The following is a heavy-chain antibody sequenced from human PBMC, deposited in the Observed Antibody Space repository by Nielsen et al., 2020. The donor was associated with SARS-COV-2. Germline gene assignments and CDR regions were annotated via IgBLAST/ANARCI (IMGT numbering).Heavy chain of an antibody. CDR2: INTNTGNP. CDR3: ARDFPTYSSMGGWFDP. V-gene: IGHV7-4-1*02. J-gene: IGHJ5*02. CDR1: GYTFTSHA. Sequence: ASVKVSCKASGYTFTSHAMNWVRQAPGQGLEWMGWINTNTGNPTYAQGFTGRFVFSLDTSVSTAYLQISSLKAEDTAVYYCARDFPTYSSMGGWFDPWGQGTLVTVSS. D-gene: IGHD6-13*01.